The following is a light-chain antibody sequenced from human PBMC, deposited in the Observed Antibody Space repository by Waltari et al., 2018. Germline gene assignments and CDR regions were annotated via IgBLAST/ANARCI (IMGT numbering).Light chain of an antibody. V-gene: IGLV2-23*01. CDR1: TSDVWSTKF. CDR3: CSHVSGTTLL. Sequence: QSAVTQPASVSGSPGPSLTISCTGTTSDVWSTKFVSWYQPHPGKVPELIIYEGTERPSGVSNRCSGSKSGITASLAISGLQTEDECDYYCCSHVSGTTLLFGGGTKLTVL. J-gene: IGLJ3*02. CDR2: EGT.